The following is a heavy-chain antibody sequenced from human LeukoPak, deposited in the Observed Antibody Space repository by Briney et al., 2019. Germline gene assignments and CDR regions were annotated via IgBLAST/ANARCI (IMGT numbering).Heavy chain of an antibody. CDR1: GFSFSSYW. CDR3: ARDRGSSGWNFDP. Sequence: GGSLRLSCVASGFSFSSYWMSWVRQAPGKGLEWVAFIKQDGIETYYVDSVGGRFTISRDNAKNSLFLQMNSLRAEDTAVYYCARDRGSSGWNFDPWGQGTLVTVSS. J-gene: IGHJ5*02. CDR2: IKQDGIET. D-gene: IGHD6-19*01. V-gene: IGHV3-7*01.